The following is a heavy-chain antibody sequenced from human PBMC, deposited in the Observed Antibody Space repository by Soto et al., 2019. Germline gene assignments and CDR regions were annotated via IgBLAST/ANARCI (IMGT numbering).Heavy chain of an antibody. CDR3: AIHRRDGYNMGYYFDY. CDR2: IIPIFGTA. CDR1: GGTFSSYA. V-gene: IGHV1-69*06. Sequence: SVKVSCKASGGTFSSYAISWVRQAPGQGLEWMGGIIPIFGTANYAQKFQGRVTITADKSTSTAYMELSSLRSEDTAVYYCAIHRRDGYNMGYYFDYWGQGTLVTVSS. J-gene: IGHJ4*02. D-gene: IGHD5-12*01.